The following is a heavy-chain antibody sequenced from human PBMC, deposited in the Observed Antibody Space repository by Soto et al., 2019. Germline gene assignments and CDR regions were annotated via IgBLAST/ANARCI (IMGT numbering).Heavy chain of an antibody. D-gene: IGHD4-17*01. CDR2: IWYDGSQR. Sequence: VELVESGGGVVQPGGSLRLSCAASGFTFNTHGMHWVRQAPGKGLEWVAVIWYDGSQRYYADFVRGRFTISRDNSQHTLYLQMTSLRAEDTAGYYCARIDDYGDYVTDYWGQGALVTVSS. CDR3: ARIDDYGDYVTDY. J-gene: IGHJ4*02. CDR1: GFTFNTHG. V-gene: IGHV3-33*01.